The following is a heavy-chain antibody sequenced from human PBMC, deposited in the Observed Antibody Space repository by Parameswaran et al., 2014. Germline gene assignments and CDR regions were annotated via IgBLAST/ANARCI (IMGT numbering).Heavy chain of an antibody. Sequence: RWIRPAPRKGLEWVSGINWNGGSTGYADSVKGRFTISRDNAKNSLYLQMNSLRAEDTALYHCARGSYSYYYGMDVWGQGTTVTVSS. CDR2: INWNGGST. CDR3: ARGSYSYYYGMDV. J-gene: IGHJ6*02. V-gene: IGHV3-20*01. D-gene: IGHD5-12*01.